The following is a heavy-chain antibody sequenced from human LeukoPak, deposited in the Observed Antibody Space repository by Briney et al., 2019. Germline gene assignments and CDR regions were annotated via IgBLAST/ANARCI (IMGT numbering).Heavy chain of an antibody. Sequence: GGSLRLSCAASGFTLSSYWMHWVRQPPGKGLEWVAHIKPDGSEKNYVDSVKGRFTLFRDDAKNSVYLQMNSLRVEDTAVYYCARDSGSGGPWGQGTPVTVSS. CDR1: GFTLSSYW. J-gene: IGHJ5*02. D-gene: IGHD6-19*01. V-gene: IGHV3-7*01. CDR2: IKPDGSEK. CDR3: ARDSGSGGP.